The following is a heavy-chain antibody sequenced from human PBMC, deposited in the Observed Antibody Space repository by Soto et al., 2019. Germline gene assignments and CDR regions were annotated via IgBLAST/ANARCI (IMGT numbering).Heavy chain of an antibody. D-gene: IGHD6-6*01. J-gene: IGHJ5*02. CDR3: ALYSASSGGLDP. V-gene: IGHV3-7*01. CDR1: GFTFSSYW. CDR2: IKQDGSDK. Sequence: GGSLRLSCAASGFTFSSYWMTWVRQAPGKGLEWVANIKQDGSDKYYVDSVKGRFTIARDNAENSLYMQMNSLRAEDTALYYCALYSASSGGLDPWGQGTLVTVSS.